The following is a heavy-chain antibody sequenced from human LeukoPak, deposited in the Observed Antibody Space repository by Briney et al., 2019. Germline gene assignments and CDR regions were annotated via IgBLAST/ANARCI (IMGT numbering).Heavy chain of an antibody. CDR3: AREGAYYLDS. CDR1: GFTFSSYW. Sequence: PGGXXRLSCAASGFTFSSYWMSWVRQAPGKGLVWVANVKQDGSERYYVGSVRGRFAISRDNAKNSLYLQMNSLRAEDTAVYYCAREGAYYLDSWGQGTLVAVSS. CDR2: VKQDGSER. D-gene: IGHD4/OR15-4a*01. J-gene: IGHJ4*02. V-gene: IGHV3-7*01.